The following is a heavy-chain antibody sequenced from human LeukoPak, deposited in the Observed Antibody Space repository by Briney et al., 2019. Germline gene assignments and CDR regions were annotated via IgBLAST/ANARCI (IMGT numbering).Heavy chain of an antibody. V-gene: IGHV3-11*01. Sequence: PGGSLRLSRAASGFTFSDYYMSWIRQAPGKGLEWVSYISSSGSTIYYADSVKGRFTISRDNAKNSLYLQMNSLRAEDTAVYYCARDSITMVRGVIFSANYFDYWGQGTLVTVSS. CDR1: GFTFSDYY. J-gene: IGHJ4*02. D-gene: IGHD3-10*01. CDR3: ARDSITMVRGVIFSANYFDY. CDR2: ISSSGSTI.